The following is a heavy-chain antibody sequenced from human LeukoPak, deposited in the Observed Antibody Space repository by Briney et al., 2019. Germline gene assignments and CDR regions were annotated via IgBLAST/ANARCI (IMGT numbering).Heavy chain of an antibody. Sequence: GGSLRLSCAASGFTFSNYGMHWVRQAPGKGLEWVAVIWYDGNNENYADSVKGRFTISRDNSKNTLYLQMNSLRAEDTAVYYCARNYGSGRGSDALDIWGQGTMVTVSS. CDR1: GFTFSNYG. V-gene: IGHV3-33*01. D-gene: IGHD3-10*01. CDR2: IWYDGNNE. J-gene: IGHJ3*02. CDR3: ARNYGSGRGSDALDI.